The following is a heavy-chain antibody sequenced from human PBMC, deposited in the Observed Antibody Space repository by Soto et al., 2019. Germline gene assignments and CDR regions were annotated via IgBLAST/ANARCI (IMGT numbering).Heavy chain of an antibody. J-gene: IGHJ6*02. Sequence: QVQLVQSGAEVKKPGSSVKVSCKASGGAFSDYAFSWVRQAPGQALESLGGIMPIFRAPDYAQKFPGRVTITADEITRTAYTEMRSLRSEVTAVYYCASWLTGPDIGTDYYGMDVWGQGTTGTVS. V-gene: IGHV1-69*12. CDR3: ASWLTGPDIGTDYYGMDV. D-gene: IGHD2-15*01. CDR1: GGAFSDYA. CDR2: IMPIFRAP.